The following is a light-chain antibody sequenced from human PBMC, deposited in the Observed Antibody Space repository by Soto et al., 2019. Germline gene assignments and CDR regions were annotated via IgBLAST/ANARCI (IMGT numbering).Light chain of an antibody. CDR3: QQYDNPLVT. J-gene: IGKJ3*01. V-gene: IGKV1-33*01. CDR2: DAS. Sequence: DIQMTQSPSSLSASVGDRVTITCQASQDISNYLNWYQQKPGKAPKLLIYDASNLEKGVPSRFSGSGSGTDFTFTISSLQPEDIATYYCQQYDNPLVTFGPATKVDIK. CDR1: QDISNY.